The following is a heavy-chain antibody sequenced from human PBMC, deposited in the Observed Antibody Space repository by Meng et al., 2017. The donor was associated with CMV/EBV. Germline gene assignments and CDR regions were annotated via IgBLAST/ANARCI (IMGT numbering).Heavy chain of an antibody. CDR2: IYWDDDK. CDR1: GFSLSTSGVG. Sequence: ITSKDAGPTLVQPTQTLPLTCTFSGFSLSTSGVGVGWIRQPPGKALEWLALIYWDDDKRYSPSLKSRLTITKDTSKNQVVLTMTNMDPVDTATYYCAHRGQSSGWAILYFDYWGQGTLVTVSS. V-gene: IGHV2-5*02. CDR3: AHRGQSSGWAILYFDY. D-gene: IGHD6-19*01. J-gene: IGHJ4*02.